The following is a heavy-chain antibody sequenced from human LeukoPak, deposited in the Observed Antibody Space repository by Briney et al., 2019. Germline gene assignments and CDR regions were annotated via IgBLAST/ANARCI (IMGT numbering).Heavy chain of an antibody. CDR2: IYYNGIT. J-gene: IGHJ5*01. D-gene: IGHD4-17*01. CDR3: GDGGSSTVPIYWFDS. CDR1: GGSISRSDHY. Sequence: PSETLSLTCSVSGGSISRSDHYWSWIRQPPGKGLEWIGNIYYNGITYYNPSLKSRVTMSVDTSQNQFSLKLSSVTATDTAVYARGDGGSSTVPIYWFDSWGQGTLVTVSS. V-gene: IGHV4-30-4*01.